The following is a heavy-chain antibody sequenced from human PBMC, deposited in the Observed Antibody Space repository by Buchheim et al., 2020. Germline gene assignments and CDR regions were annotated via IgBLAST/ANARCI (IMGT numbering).Heavy chain of an antibody. CDR3: ARDGGSSPPGFDY. V-gene: IGHV3-21*01. Sequence: EVQLVESGGGLVKPGGSLRLSCAASGFTFSSYSMNWVRQAPGKGLWWVSSISSSSSYIYYADSVKGRFPISRDNANNSLFLQMNSMRAEDTAVYYCARDGGSSPPGFDYWGQGTL. J-gene: IGHJ4*02. CDR1: GFTFSSYS. CDR2: ISSSSSYI. D-gene: IGHD6-13*01.